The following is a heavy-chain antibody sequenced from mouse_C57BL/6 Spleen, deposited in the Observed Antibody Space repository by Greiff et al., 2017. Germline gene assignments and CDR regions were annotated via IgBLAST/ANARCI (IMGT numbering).Heavy chain of an antibody. CDR1: GYAFSSSW. J-gene: IGHJ2*01. CDR2: FYPGDGDT. V-gene: IGHV1-82*01. CDR3: ARSYVSNYFDY. D-gene: IGHD1-1*01. Sequence: VQLQQSGPELVKPGASVKISCKASGYAFSSSWMNWVKQRPGKGLEWIGRFYPGDGDTNYNGKFKGKATLTADKSSSTDYMQLSSLTSEDSAVYFCARSYVSNYFDYWGQGTTLTVSS.